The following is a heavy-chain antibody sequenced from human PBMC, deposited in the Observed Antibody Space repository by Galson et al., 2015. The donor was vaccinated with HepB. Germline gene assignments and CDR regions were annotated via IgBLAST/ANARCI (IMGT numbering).Heavy chain of an antibody. CDR1: GYTFTSYA. V-gene: IGHV1-3*01. J-gene: IGHJ3*02. CDR2: INAGNGNT. Sequence: SVKVSCKASGYTFTSYAMHWVRQAPGQRLEWMGGINAGNGNTKYSQKFQGRVIITRDTSASAAYMELSSLRSEDTAVYYCASRDEGWFGGSQNAFDIWGQGTMVTVSS. D-gene: IGHD3-10*01. CDR3: ASRDEGWFGGSQNAFDI.